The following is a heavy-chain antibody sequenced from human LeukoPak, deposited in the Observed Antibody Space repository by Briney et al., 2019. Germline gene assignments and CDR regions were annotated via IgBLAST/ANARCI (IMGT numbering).Heavy chain of an antibody. Sequence: QPGGSLRLSCAASGFTFSSYAMSWVRQAPGKGLEWVSAISGSGGSTYYADSVKGRFTISRDNSKNTLYLQMNSLRAEDTAVYYCAKDPGKVGAHPYYFDYWGQGTLVTVSS. CDR3: AKDPGKVGAHPYYFDY. J-gene: IGHJ4*02. V-gene: IGHV3-23*01. CDR1: GFTFSSYA. CDR2: ISGSGGST. D-gene: IGHD1-26*01.